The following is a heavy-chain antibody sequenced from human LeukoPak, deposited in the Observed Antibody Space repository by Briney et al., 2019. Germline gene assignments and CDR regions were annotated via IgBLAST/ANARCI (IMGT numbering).Heavy chain of an antibody. V-gene: IGHV3-30*02. CDR1: GFTFSSYG. CDR3: AKQTPPATIAAAGFDY. Sequence: PGGSLRLSCAASGFTFSSYGMHWVRQAPGKGLEWVAFIRYDGSNKYYADSVKGRFTISRDNSKNTLYLQMNSLRAEDTAVYYCAKQTPPATIAAAGFDYWGQGTLVTVSS. J-gene: IGHJ4*02. D-gene: IGHD6-25*01. CDR2: IRYDGSNK.